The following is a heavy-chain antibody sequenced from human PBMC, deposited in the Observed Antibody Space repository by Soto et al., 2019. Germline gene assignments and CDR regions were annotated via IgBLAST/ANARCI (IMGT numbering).Heavy chain of an antibody. Sequence: GGSLRLSCAASGFTLSDYAMTWVRQGPGKGLEWVSAISGSGDSTYYADSVKGRFTISRDSSKNTLYLQMNSLRAEDTAVYYCAKEDSSGTYYLYYFDYWGPGTLVTVSS. CDR2: ISGSGDST. V-gene: IGHV3-23*01. D-gene: IGHD3-10*01. CDR1: GFTLSDYA. J-gene: IGHJ4*02. CDR3: AKEDSSGTYYLYYFDY.